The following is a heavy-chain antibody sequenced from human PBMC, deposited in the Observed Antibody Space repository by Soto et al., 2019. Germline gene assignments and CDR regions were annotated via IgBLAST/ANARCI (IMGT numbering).Heavy chain of an antibody. J-gene: IGHJ4*02. CDR2: VGSSGDHT. CDR3: AKPRFSGNGGIFDF. CDR1: GFSFNNYA. Sequence: GGSLRLSCATSGFSFNNYAMGWVRQAPGKGLEWVSTVGSSGDHTYYADSVKGRFTISRDNSKNTLFLQMNSLRAEDTALYYCAKPRFSGNGGIFDFWGLGTLVTVSS. V-gene: IGHV3-23*01. D-gene: IGHD1-26*01.